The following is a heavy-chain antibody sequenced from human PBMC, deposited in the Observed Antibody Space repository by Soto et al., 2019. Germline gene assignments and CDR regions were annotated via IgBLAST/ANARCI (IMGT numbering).Heavy chain of an antibody. CDR3: AGGSAYSHYDLEY. CDR1: GFTFSSYA. CDR2: VSGTGGRA. D-gene: IGHD4-4*01. Sequence: PWGSLRLSCAVSGFTFSSYAMTWVRQAPGKGLEWVSGVSGTGGRAYYADSVKGRFTISRDKSTNTLYLHMNSLRAEDTAVYYCAGGSAYSHYDLEYRGPGTVVPVSS. J-gene: IGHJ4*02. V-gene: IGHV3-23*01.